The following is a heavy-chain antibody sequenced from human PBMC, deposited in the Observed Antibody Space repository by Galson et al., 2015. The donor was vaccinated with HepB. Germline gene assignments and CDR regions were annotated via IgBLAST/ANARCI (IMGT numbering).Heavy chain of an antibody. CDR1: GGSVTNDNFY. J-gene: IGHJ3*01. CDR3: VRGGGYYGAFDF. V-gene: IGHV4-61*01. Sequence: ETLSLTCTVSGGSVTNDNFYWSWIRQPPGKGLEWIGYIYYTGSANYNPSLKSRVTISVDTSKNQFSLKLNSVTAADTALYYCVRGGGYYGAFDFWDQGTMVTVSS. D-gene: IGHD1-26*01. CDR2: IYYTGSA.